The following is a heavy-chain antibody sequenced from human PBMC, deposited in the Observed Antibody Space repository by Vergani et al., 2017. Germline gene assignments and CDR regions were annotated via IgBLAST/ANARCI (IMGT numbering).Heavy chain of an antibody. Sequence: EVQLVESGGGLVQPGRSLRLSCVGSGFTFGNYAMHWVRQAPGKGLEWVSGISWNSAVADSADSVKGRFTISRDNAKNSLYLQMSNLTTEDTAFYYCARVPQGGDYGDYYCDYWGQGTLVTVAS. CDR1: GFTFGNYA. D-gene: IGHD4-17*01. CDR2: ISWNSAVA. V-gene: IGHV3-9*01. CDR3: ARVPQGGDYGDYYCDY. J-gene: IGHJ4*02.